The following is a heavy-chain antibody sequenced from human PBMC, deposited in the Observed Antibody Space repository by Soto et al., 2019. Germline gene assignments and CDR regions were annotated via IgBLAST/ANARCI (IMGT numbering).Heavy chain of an antibody. J-gene: IGHJ4*02. CDR2: ISWNSGTL. CDR3: AKTGTDGNFYRSEFDY. V-gene: IGHV3-9*01. CDR1: GFTFGDYA. D-gene: IGHD4-17*01. Sequence: EVQLVESGGGLVQPGRSLRLSCATSGFTFGDYAMHWVRLAPGKGLEWVSGISWNSGTLDYADSVKGRFTISRDNAKNSLYLQMNSLRAEDTAFYYCAKTGTDGNFYRSEFDYWGQGTLVTVSS.